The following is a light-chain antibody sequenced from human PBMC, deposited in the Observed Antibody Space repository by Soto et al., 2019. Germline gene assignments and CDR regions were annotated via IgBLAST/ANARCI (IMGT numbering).Light chain of an antibody. V-gene: IGKV2-30*01. Sequence: DVVMTQSPLSLPVTLGQPASISCRSSQSLVYSDGNTYLNWFQQGPGQSPRRLIYKVSNRDSGVPDRFSGSGSGTDFTLKISRVEAEDVGVYYCMQGTHWPPVTFGQGTKVDIK. CDR2: KVS. CDR1: QSLVYSDGNTY. CDR3: MQGTHWPPVT. J-gene: IGKJ1*01.